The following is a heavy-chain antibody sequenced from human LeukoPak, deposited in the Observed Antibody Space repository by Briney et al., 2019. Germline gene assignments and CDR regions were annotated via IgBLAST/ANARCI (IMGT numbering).Heavy chain of an antibody. V-gene: IGHV4-61*02. CDR3: ATLRGDYYDSRAYDL. Sequence: SQTLSLTCTVSGAAISSGTCYWSWIRQPAGKGLEWIGRIFTSGNTDYNPPLKSRVFISIETSKNRFSLTLNSVTAADTAVYYCATLRGDYYDSRAYDLWGQGTMVTVSS. CDR1: GAAISSGTCY. D-gene: IGHD3-22*01. CDR2: IFTSGNT. J-gene: IGHJ3*01.